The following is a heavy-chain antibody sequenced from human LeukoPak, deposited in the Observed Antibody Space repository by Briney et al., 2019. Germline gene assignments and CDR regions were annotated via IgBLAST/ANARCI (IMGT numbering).Heavy chain of an antibody. Sequence: GGSLRLSCAASGFTVSSNYMSWVRQAPGKGLEWVSVIYSGGSTYYADSVKGRFTISRDNSKNTLYLQMNSLRAEDTAVYYCAKVPAWELLLDYWGQGTLVTVSS. J-gene: IGHJ4*02. CDR1: GFTVSSNY. D-gene: IGHD1-26*01. V-gene: IGHV3-53*05. CDR2: IYSGGST. CDR3: AKVPAWELLLDY.